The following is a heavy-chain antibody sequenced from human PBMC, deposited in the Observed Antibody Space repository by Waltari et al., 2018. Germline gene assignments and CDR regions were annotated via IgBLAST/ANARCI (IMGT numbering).Heavy chain of an antibody. D-gene: IGHD3-22*01. V-gene: IGHV3-49*04. Sequence: EVQLVESGGGLVQPGRSLRLSCTASGFTFGDYAMSWVRQAPGKGLEWVGFSRSKAYGGTTEYAASVKGRFTISRDDSKSIAYLQMNSLKTEDTAVYYCTREGGYYYAPDYWGQGTLVTVSS. CDR1: GFTFGDYA. CDR2: SRSKAYGGTT. CDR3: TREGGYYYAPDY. J-gene: IGHJ4*02.